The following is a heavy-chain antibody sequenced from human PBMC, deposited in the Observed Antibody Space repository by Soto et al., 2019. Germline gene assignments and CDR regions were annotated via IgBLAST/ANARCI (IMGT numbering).Heavy chain of an antibody. D-gene: IGHD5-12*01. CDR1: GYTFTSYG. Sequence: ASVKVSCKASGYTFTSYGISWVRQAPGQGLEWMGWISAYNGNTNYAQKLQGRVTMTTDTSTITAYMELRSLRSDDTAVYYCARLRDSGYGYGWFDPWGQGTLVTVSS. J-gene: IGHJ5*02. CDR3: ARLRDSGYGYGWFDP. CDR2: ISAYNGNT. V-gene: IGHV1-18*04.